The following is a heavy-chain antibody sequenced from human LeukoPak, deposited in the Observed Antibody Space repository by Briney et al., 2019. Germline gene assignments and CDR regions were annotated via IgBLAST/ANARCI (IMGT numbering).Heavy chain of an antibody. CDR2: FDRGSLDT. Sequence: GGSLRLSCAASGFTLSDYPMTWVRQAPGKGLQWVSLFDRGSLDTYYADSVKGRFTISRDNSKNTLYLQMNSLRAEDTAVYYCANSYYDSSGLGFDYWGQGTLVTVSS. CDR3: ANSYYDSSGLGFDY. J-gene: IGHJ4*02. CDR1: GFTLSDYP. D-gene: IGHD3-22*01. V-gene: IGHV3-NL1*01.